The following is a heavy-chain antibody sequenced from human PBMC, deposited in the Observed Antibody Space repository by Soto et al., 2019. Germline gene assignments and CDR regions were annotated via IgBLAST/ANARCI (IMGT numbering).Heavy chain of an antibody. V-gene: IGHV3-23*01. CDR3: GKRGYCSGGACYGDYFQH. D-gene: IGHD2-15*01. CDR2: IDGSAIST. Sequence: EVQLLESGGGLVQPGGSLRLSCAASGFHFGTYAMSWVRQAPGRGLEWVSTIDGSAISTWYADSVKGRFTISRDNSKNTLFLQMNSLRAEDTAVYYCGKRGYCSGGACYGDYFQHWGQGTLVTVSS. J-gene: IGHJ1*01. CDR1: GFHFGTYA.